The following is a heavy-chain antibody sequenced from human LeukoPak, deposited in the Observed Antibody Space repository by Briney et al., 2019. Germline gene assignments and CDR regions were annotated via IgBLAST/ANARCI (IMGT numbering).Heavy chain of an antibody. CDR3: ARVPYYYGSGSYYPFDY. J-gene: IGHJ4*02. CDR1: GFTFDDYG. CDR2: INWNGGST. V-gene: IGHV3-20*01. D-gene: IGHD3-10*01. Sequence: GGSLRLSCAASGFTFDDYGMSWVRQAPGKGLEWVSGINWNGGSTGYADSVKGRFTISRDNAKNSLYLQMNSLRAEDTALYHCARVPYYYGSGSYYPFDYWGQGILVTVSS.